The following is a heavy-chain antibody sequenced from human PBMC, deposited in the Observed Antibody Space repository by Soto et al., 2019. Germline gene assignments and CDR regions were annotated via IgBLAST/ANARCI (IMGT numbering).Heavy chain of an antibody. V-gene: IGHV3-48*01. CDR1: GFTFSTYS. J-gene: IGHJ6*02. CDR3: ARDLRDSSSWYPYYYYGMDV. CDR2: ISSSSTI. Sequence: TGGSLRLSCAASGFTFSTYSMNWVRQAPGKGLEWVSYISSSSTIYYADSVKGRFTISRDNAKNSLYLQMNSLRAEDTAVYYCARDLRDSSSWYPYYYYGMDVWGQGTTVTVSS. D-gene: IGHD6-13*01.